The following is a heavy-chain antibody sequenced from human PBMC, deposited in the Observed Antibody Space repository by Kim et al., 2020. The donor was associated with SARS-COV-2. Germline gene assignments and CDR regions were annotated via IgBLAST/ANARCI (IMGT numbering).Heavy chain of an antibody. Sequence: GGSLRLSCAASGFTFDDYAMHWVRQAPGKGLEWVSGISWNSGSIGYADSVKGRFTISRDNAKNSLYLQMNGLRAEDTALYYCAKDQYPDYYGSGSSTFDYWGQGTLVTVSS. CDR2: ISWNSGSI. CDR3: AKDQYPDYYGSGSSTFDY. CDR1: GFTFDDYA. V-gene: IGHV3-9*01. J-gene: IGHJ4*02. D-gene: IGHD3-10*01.